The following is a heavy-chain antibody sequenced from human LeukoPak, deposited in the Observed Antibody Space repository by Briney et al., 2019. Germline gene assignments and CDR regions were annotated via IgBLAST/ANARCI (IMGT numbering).Heavy chain of an antibody. CDR3: AREVLSTGFPIGTYYYDSSGYRRHFDY. CDR2: ISSSGSTI. CDR1: GFTFSSYE. Sequence: PGGSLRLSCAASGFTFSSYEMNWVRQAPGKGLGWVSYISSSGSTIYYADSVKGRFNISRDNAKKSLYLQMNSLRAEDTAVYYCAREVLSTGFPIGTYYYDSSGYRRHFDYWGQGTLVTVSS. J-gene: IGHJ4*02. D-gene: IGHD3-22*01. V-gene: IGHV3-48*03.